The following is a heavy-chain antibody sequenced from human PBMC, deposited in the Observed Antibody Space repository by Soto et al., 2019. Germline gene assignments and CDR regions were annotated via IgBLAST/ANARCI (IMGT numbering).Heavy chain of an antibody. Sequence: PVGSLRLSCAASGFTFSSYSMNWVRQAPGKGLEWVSYISSSSSTIYYADSVKGRFTISRDNAKNSLYLQMNSLRDEDTAVYYCARGLRTGYGPYYYGMDVWGQGTTVTVSS. CDR3: ARGLRTGYGPYYYGMDV. V-gene: IGHV3-48*02. CDR1: GFTFSSYS. D-gene: IGHD1-1*01. CDR2: ISSSSSTI. J-gene: IGHJ6*02.